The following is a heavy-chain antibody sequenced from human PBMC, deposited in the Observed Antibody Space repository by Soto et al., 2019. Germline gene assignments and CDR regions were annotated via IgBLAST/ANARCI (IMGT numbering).Heavy chain of an antibody. CDR2: IKQDGSEK. D-gene: IGHD6-13*01. CDR3: ARDKGIAAEIVPDY. CDR1: GFTFSNYW. J-gene: IGHJ4*02. V-gene: IGHV3-7*01. Sequence: EVQLVESGGGLVQPGGSLRLSCAASGFTFSNYWMSWVRQAPGKGLEWVANIKQDGSEKYYVDSVKGRFTISKDNAKNSLYLQMNSLRAEDTAVYYRARDKGIAAEIVPDYWGQGTLVTVSS.